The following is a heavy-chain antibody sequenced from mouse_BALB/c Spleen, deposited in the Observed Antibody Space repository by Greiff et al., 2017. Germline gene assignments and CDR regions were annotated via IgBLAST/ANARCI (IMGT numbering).Heavy chain of an antibody. Sequence: EVNVVESGGGLVQPGGSLKLSCAASGFTFSSYTMSWVRQTPEKRLEWVAYISNGGGSTYYPDTVKGRFTISRDNAKNTLYLQMSSLKSEDTAMYYCARNAPSYYYGSSSDWYFDVWGAGTTVTVSS. CDR2: ISNGGGST. D-gene: IGHD1-1*01. CDR3: ARNAPSYYYGSSSDWYFDV. J-gene: IGHJ1*01. V-gene: IGHV5-12-2*01. CDR1: GFTFSSYT.